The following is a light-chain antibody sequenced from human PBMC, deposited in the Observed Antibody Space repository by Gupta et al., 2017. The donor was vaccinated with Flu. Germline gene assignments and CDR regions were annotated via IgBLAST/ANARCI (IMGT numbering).Light chain of an antibody. CDR1: SSNIGSNY. Sequence: QSVLTQPPSASGTPGQRVTISCSGSSSNIGSNYVYWYPQLPGTAHNLLIYRNKQRPAGAPDRFSDSKSGTSATLAISAVRDEDEDDYYLAAWDDSLVVFGGGTKLTVL. J-gene: IGLJ2*01. CDR2: RNK. V-gene: IGLV1-47*01. CDR3: AAWDDSLVV.